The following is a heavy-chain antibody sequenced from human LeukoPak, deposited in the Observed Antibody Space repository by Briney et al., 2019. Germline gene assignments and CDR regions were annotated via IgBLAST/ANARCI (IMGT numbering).Heavy chain of an antibody. J-gene: IGHJ6*02. V-gene: IGHV1-2*02. CDR1: GYTITGYY. D-gene: IGHD6-13*01. CDR2: INPNSGGT. Sequence: ASVKDSCKASGYTITGYYMHWMRQATGQGLEWMGWINPNSGGTNYAQKFQGRITMTRDTSISTAYMELSRLRSDDTAVYYCARSVGDDLGYSSSWSWYYGMDVWGQGTTVTVSS. CDR3: ARSVGDDLGYSSSWSWYYGMDV.